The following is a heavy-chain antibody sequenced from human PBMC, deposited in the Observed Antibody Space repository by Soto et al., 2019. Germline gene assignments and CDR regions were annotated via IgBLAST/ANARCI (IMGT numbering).Heavy chain of an antibody. D-gene: IGHD6-6*01. Sequence: EVQLLESGGGLVQPGGSLRLSCAASGFIFSNYAMSWVRQAPGKGLEWVSAISGSGGSTYYADSGKGRLTSSRDNSKSTLYLQMNSLRAEDTAVYYCAKDEFSTSGYYFDYWGQGTLVTVSS. CDR3: AKDEFSTSGYYFDY. V-gene: IGHV3-23*01. CDR1: GFIFSNYA. J-gene: IGHJ4*02. CDR2: ISGSGGST.